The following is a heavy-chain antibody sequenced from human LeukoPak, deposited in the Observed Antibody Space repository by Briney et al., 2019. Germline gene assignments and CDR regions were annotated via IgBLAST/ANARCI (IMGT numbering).Heavy chain of an antibody. CDR1: GYSISSGYY. Sequence: SETLSLTCAVSGYSISSGYYWGWIRQPPGKGLEWIGSIYHSGSTYYNPSLKSRVTISVDTSKNQFSLKLSSVTAADTAVYYCASKASDYAFDYWGQGTLVIVSS. V-gene: IGHV4-38-2*01. D-gene: IGHD4-17*01. J-gene: IGHJ4*02. CDR3: ASKASDYAFDY. CDR2: IYHSGST.